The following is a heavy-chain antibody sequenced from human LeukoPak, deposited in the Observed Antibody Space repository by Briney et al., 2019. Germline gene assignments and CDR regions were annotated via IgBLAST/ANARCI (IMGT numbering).Heavy chain of an antibody. Sequence: GRSLRLSCAASGFTFSSYAMHWVRQAPGKGLEWVAVISYDGSNKYYADSVKGRFTISRDNSKNTLYLQMNSLRAEDTAVYYCARDGYGDYGSPPYWYFDLWGRGTLVTVSS. CDR3: ARDGYGDYGSPPYWYFDL. J-gene: IGHJ2*01. D-gene: IGHD4-17*01. V-gene: IGHV3-30-3*01. CDR2: ISYDGSNK. CDR1: GFTFSSYA.